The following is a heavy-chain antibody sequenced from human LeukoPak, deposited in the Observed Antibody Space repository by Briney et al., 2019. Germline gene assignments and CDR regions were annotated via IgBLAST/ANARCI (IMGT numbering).Heavy chain of an antibody. V-gene: IGHV3-74*01. CDR3: AMFSYVSGTTIS. D-gene: IGHD1-20*01. CDR2: VKSDGSVT. J-gene: IGHJ4*02. Sequence: GGSLRLSCAASGFTFSSYWMHWVRQAPGKGLVWVSRVKSDGSVTNYADSVKGRFTISRDNAKNTLYLQMNSLRAEDTAMYYCAMFSYVSGTTISWGQGTLVTVSS. CDR1: GFTFSSYW.